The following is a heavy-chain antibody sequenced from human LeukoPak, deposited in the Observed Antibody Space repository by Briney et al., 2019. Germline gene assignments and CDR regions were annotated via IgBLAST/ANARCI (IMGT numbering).Heavy chain of an antibody. D-gene: IGHD3-22*01. J-gene: IGHJ4*02. CDR3: AKGDVDSPMNFYH. CDR1: GFMFDDYT. CDR2: INWDGGST. Sequence: GGSLRLSCAASGFMFDDYTMHWVRQAPGKGLEWVSLINWDGGSTYYAGSVKGRFTISRDNSKNSLYLQMNSLRTEDTALHYCAKGDVDSPMNFYHWGQGTLVTVSS. V-gene: IGHV3-43*01.